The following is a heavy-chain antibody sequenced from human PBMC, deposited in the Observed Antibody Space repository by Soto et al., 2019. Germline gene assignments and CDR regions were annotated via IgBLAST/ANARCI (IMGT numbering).Heavy chain of an antibody. Sequence: VGSLRLSCAASGFTFSSYSMNWVRQAPGKGLEWVSSISSSSSYIYYADSVKGRFTISRDNAKNSLYLQMNSLRAEDTAVYYCARGLTYGDYVFDYWGQGTLVTVSS. CDR1: GFTFSSYS. D-gene: IGHD4-17*01. CDR2: ISSSSSYI. V-gene: IGHV3-21*01. J-gene: IGHJ4*02. CDR3: ARGLTYGDYVFDY.